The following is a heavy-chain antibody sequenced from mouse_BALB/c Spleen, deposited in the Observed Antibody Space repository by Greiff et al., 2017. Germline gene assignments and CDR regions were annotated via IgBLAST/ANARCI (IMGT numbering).Heavy chain of an antibody. CDR3: ARGKEQIAY. Sequence: EVQVVESGPGLVKPSQSLSLTCTVTGYSITSDYVWYLIRQSPGNLLEWMGFISYSGSTSYNPALKRRISITRDTSKNQFFLQLNSVTTEDTATYCCARGKEQIAYWGQGTLVTVSA. CDR1: GYSITSDYV. CDR2: ISYSGST. V-gene: IGHV3-2*02. J-gene: IGHJ3*01.